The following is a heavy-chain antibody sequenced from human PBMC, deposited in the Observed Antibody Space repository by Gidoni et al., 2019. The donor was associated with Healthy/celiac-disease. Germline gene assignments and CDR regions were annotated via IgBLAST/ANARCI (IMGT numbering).Heavy chain of an antibody. Sequence: EVQLLESGGGWVQAGGCVRLCCAAFGCTFSRYAMSWVRQAPGKGLGWVSAISGSGSSTYYAVAVKGRFTISRNNSKNTLYLQMNSLRAETTAVYYCAKEAFYYDSSGYYYGWYFDLWGRGTLVTVSS. V-gene: IGHV3-23*01. CDR1: GCTFSRYA. CDR2: ISGSGSST. D-gene: IGHD3-22*01. CDR3: AKEAFYYDSSGYYYGWYFDL. J-gene: IGHJ2*01.